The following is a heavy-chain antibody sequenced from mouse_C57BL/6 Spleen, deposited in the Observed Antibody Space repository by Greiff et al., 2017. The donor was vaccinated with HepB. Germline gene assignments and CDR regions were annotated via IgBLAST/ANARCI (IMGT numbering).Heavy chain of an antibody. CDR3: TREYDYDVKYYFDY. CDR2: IDPETGGT. CDR1: GYTFTDYE. V-gene: IGHV1-15*01. D-gene: IGHD2-4*01. J-gene: IGHJ2*01. Sequence: QVQLKESGAELVRPGASVTLSCKASGYTFTDYEMHWVKQTPVHGLEWIGAIDPETGGTAYNQKFKGKAILTADKSSSTAYMELRSLTSEDSAVYYCTREYDYDVKYYFDYWGQGTTLTVSS.